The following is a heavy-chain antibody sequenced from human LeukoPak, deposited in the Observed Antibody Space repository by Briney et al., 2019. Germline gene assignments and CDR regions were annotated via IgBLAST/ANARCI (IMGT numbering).Heavy chain of an antibody. J-gene: IGHJ4*02. CDR2: ISYDGSNK. CDR1: GFTFSSYA. Sequence: PGGSLRLSCAASGFTFSSYAMHWVRQAPGKGLEWVAVISYDGSNKYYADSVKGRFTISRDDSKNTLYLQMNSLRAEDTAVYYCARGKRCSSTSCYSIDYWGQGTLVTVSS. CDR3: ARGKRCSSTSCYSIDY. D-gene: IGHD2-2*01. V-gene: IGHV3-30*01.